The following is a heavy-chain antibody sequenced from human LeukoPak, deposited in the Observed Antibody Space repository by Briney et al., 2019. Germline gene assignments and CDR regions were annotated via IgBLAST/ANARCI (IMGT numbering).Heavy chain of an antibody. J-gene: IGHJ3*02. Sequence: GESLKISCKGSGYTFTTYWIGWVRQMPGKGLERMGIIYPGDSETRYSPSFQGQVTISVDKSISTAYLQWSRLQASDTAIYYCAKRSTVTRYAFDIWGQGTMVTVSS. CDR1: GYTFTTYW. V-gene: IGHV5-51*01. CDR2: IYPGDSET. CDR3: AKRSTVTRYAFDI. D-gene: IGHD4-23*01.